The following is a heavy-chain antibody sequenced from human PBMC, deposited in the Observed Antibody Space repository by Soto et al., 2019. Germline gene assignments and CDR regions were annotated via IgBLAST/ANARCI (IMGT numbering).Heavy chain of an antibody. CDR1: GFTFSNYA. D-gene: IGHD2-2*01. J-gene: IGHJ6*02. V-gene: IGHV3-23*01. Sequence: LRLSCAASGFTFSNYAMNWVRQAPGKGLEWVSIISGSGGSIYYADSVKGRFTISRDNSKNTLYLQMNSLRAEDTAVYYCAKDLCTSCYYHYYGMDVWGQGTTVTVSS. CDR2: ISGSGGSI. CDR3: AKDLCTSCYYHYYGMDV.